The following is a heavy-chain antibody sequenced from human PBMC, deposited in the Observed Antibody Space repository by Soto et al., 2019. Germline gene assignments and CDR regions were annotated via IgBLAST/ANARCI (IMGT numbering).Heavy chain of an antibody. Sequence: ASVKFPCKASGYSFTDYHRHCVRQAPGQGLEWLGRINPNSGGTSTAQKFQGWVTMTTDTSISTASMELTRLTSDDTAIYYCARGDSTDCSNGVCSFFYNHDMDVWGQGTTVTVSS. CDR3: ARGDSTDCSNGVCSFFYNHDMDV. CDR1: GYSFTDYH. V-gene: IGHV1-2*04. CDR2: INPNSGGT. J-gene: IGHJ6*02. D-gene: IGHD2-8*01.